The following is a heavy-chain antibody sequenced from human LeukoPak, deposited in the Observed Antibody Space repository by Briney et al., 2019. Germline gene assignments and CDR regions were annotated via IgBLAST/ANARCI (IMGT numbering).Heavy chain of an antibody. J-gene: IGHJ5*02. D-gene: IGHD1-26*01. CDR1: GGSFSGYY. V-gene: IGHV4-34*01. Sequence: SETLSLTCAVYGGSFSGYYWNWIRQPPGKGLEWIGEINHSGSTNYIPSLKSRVTISVDTSKNQFSLKLSSVTAADTAVYYCARGSKMLGYNWFDPWGQGTLVTVSS. CDR2: INHSGST. CDR3: ARGSKMLGYNWFDP.